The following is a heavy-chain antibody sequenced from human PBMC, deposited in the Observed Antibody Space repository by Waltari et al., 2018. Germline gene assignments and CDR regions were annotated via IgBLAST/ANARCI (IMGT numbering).Heavy chain of an antibody. CDR1: GGTFSSYA. V-gene: IGHV1-69*08. Sequence: QVQLVQSGAEVKKPGSSVKVSCKASGGTFSSYAISWVRQAPGQGLEWMGRIIPIFVTANYAQKFQGRGTITADKSTSTADMELSSLRSEDTAVYYCATLGEENWFDPWGQGTLVTVSS. CDR2: IIPIFVTA. J-gene: IGHJ5*02. CDR3: ATLGEENWFDP.